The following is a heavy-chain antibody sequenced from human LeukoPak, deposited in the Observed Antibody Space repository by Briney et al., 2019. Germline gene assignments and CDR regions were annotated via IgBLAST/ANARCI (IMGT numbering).Heavy chain of an antibody. CDR1: GGSLSGYY. CDR2: INHSGST. Sequence: PSETLSLTCAVYGGSLSGYYWSWIRQPPGKGLEWIGEINHSGSTNYNPSLKSRVTISVDTSKNQFSLKLSSVTAADTAVYYCARPRGVRGVIIWGQGTLVTVSS. V-gene: IGHV4-34*01. D-gene: IGHD3-10*01. J-gene: IGHJ4*02. CDR3: ARPRGVRGVII.